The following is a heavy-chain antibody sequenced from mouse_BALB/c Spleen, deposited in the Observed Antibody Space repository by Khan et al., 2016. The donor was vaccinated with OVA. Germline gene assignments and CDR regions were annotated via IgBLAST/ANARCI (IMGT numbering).Heavy chain of an antibody. J-gene: IGHJ2*01. V-gene: IGHV1-20*02. CDR2: INPHIGET. D-gene: IGHD1-1*01. CDR1: GYSFTGYF. CDR3: ARKNGSDFDY. Sequence: EVQLQQSGPELVKPGASVKISCKASGYSFTGYFMKWVMQSHGKRLEWIGRINPHIGETFYNQKFKDKATLTVDESSSTAHMEIRSLASEESAVYYCARKNGSDFDYWGQGTTLTVSS.